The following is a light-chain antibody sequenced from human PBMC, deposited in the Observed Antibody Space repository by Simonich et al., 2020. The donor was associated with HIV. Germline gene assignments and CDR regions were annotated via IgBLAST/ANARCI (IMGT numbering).Light chain of an antibody. Sequence: DIVMTQSPDSLAVSLGERATIHCKSSQSVLHSSNNKNYLVWYQQKPGQPPKLLIYWASTRESGVPDRFSGSGSGTDFTLTISSLQAEDVAVYYCQQYYSSPPTFGPGTKVDIK. CDR3: QQYYSSPPT. V-gene: IGKV4-1*01. CDR1: QSVLHSSNNKNY. CDR2: WAS. J-gene: IGKJ3*01.